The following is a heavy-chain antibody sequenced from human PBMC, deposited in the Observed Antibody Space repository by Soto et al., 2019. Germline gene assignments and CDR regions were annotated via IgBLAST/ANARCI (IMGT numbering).Heavy chain of an antibody. Sequence: SETLSRTCTVSGGSISSYYWSWIRQPPGKGLEWIGYIYYSGSTNYNPSLKSRVTISVDTSKNQFSLKLSSVTAADTAVYYCARAYDTNWFDPWGQGTLVTVSS. V-gene: IGHV4-59*01. CDR1: GGSISSYY. CDR2: IYYSGST. D-gene: IGHD2-8*01. J-gene: IGHJ5*02. CDR3: ARAYDTNWFDP.